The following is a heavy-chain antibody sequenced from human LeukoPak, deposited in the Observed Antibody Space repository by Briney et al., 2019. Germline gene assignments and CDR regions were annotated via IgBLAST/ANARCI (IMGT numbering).Heavy chain of an antibody. D-gene: IGHD5-12*01. CDR3: ARDLYSGLIAYAFDI. V-gene: IGHV3-30*04. CDR1: GFTFSSYA. Sequence: GGSLRLSCAASGFTFSSYAMHWVRQAPGKGLEWVTIISYDGSNKYYADSVKGRFTISRDNSKNTLYLQLNSLRTEDTAVYYCARDLYSGLIAYAFDIWGQGTMVTVSS. CDR2: ISYDGSNK. J-gene: IGHJ3*02.